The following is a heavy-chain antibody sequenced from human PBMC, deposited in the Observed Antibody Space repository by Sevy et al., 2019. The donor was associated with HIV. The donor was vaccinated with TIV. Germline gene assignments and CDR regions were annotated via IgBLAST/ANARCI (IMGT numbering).Heavy chain of an antibody. Sequence: SETLSLTCTVSGGSISSGDYYWRWIRQPPGKGLEWFGYIYYSGSTYYNPSLKSRVTISVDTSKNQFSLKLSSVTAADTAVYYCARDGALYCSGDCSRDYYYGMDVWGQWTTVTVSS. CDR3: ARDGALYCSGDCSRDYYYGMDV. CDR2: IYYSGST. J-gene: IGHJ6*02. D-gene: IGHD2-21*02. CDR1: GGSISSGDYY. V-gene: IGHV4-30-4*01.